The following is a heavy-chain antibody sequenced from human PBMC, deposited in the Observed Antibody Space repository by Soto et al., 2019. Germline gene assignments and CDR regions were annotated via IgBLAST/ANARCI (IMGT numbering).Heavy chain of an antibody. V-gene: IGHV4-39*01. CDR1: GGSISSSSYY. D-gene: IGHD4-17*01. J-gene: IGHJ4*02. Sequence: KASETLSLTCTVSGGSISSSSYYWGWIRQPPGKGLEWIGSIYYSGSTYYNPSLKSRVTISVDTSKNQFSLKLSSVTAADTAVYYCASIKAHGDYRFDYWGQGTLVTVSS. CDR3: ASIKAHGDYRFDY. CDR2: IYYSGST.